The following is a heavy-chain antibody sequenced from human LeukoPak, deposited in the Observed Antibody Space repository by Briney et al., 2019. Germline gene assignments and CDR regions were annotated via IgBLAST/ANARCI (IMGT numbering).Heavy chain of an antibody. V-gene: IGHV1-18*01. Sequence: MGWISAYNGNTNYAQKLQGRVTMTTDTSTSTAYMELRSLRSDDTAVYYCAREFNDYFDYWGQGTLVTVSS. CDR3: AREFNDYFDY. J-gene: IGHJ4*02. CDR2: ISAYNGNT.